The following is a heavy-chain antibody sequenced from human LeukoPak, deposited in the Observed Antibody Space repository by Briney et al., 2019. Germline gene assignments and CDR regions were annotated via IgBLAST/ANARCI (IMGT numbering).Heavy chain of an antibody. V-gene: IGHV1-2*02. CDR2: INSNTGGT. CDR1: GDIFTGSF. J-gene: IGHJ4*02. Sequence: GASVKVSCKASGDIFTGSFIHWVRQAPGQGLEWMGWINSNTGGTKFAQKFQGRVTMTRDTSISTAYMELSRLRSDDTAVYYCARDAVDIAVAGTFDYWGQGTLVTVSS. CDR3: ARDAVDIAVAGTFDY. D-gene: IGHD6-19*01.